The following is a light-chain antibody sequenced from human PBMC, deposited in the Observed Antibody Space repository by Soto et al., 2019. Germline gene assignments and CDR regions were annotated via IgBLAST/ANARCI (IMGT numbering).Light chain of an antibody. CDR2: GAS. CDR1: QSVSNNY. J-gene: IGKJ1*01. CDR3: QQYDSSPKT. V-gene: IGKV3-20*01. Sequence: EILLTQSPGTLSLAPGERATLSFRASQSVSNNYLAWYQQKPGQAPRLLIYGASTRATGIPDRFSGSGSGTDFTLTISRLEPEDFAVYYCQQYDSSPKTFGQGTKVDIK.